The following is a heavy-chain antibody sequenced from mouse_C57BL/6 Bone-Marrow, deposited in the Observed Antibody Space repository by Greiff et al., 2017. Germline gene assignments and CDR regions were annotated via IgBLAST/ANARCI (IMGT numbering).Heavy chain of an antibody. CDR1: GFNIKDDY. V-gene: IGHV14-4*01. Sequence: VQLQQSGAELVRPGASVKLSCTASGFNIKDDYMHWVKQRPEQGLEWIGWIDPENGGTGYASKFQGKATITADTSSSTAYLQRRRLTSEDTAFYYCTTAMTTVSRGYAMYYWGQGTSVTVTS. D-gene: IGHD1-1*01. J-gene: IGHJ4*01. CDR3: TTAMTTVSRGYAMYY. CDR2: IDPENGGT.